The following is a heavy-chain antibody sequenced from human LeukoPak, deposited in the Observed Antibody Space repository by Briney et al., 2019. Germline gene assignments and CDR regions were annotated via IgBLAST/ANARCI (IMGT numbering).Heavy chain of an antibody. CDR3: ARGVGGDDAFEI. J-gene: IGHJ3*02. CDR1: GGSISNYY. CDR2: VYFSGNT. D-gene: IGHD3-16*01. V-gene: IGHV4-59*01. Sequence: SETLSLTCTVSGGSISNYYWSWIRQPPGKGLEWIGYVYFSGNTNYNPSLKGRVTISVDTSKNQFSLKLSSVTAADTAVFYCARGVGGDDAFEIWGQGTMVTVSS.